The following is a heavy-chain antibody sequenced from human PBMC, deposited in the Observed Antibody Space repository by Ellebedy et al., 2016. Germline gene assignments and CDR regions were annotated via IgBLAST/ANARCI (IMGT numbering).Heavy chain of an antibody. Sequence: GGSLRLSCAASGFTFSSYSMNWVRQAPGKGLEWVSSISSSSSYIYYADSVKGRFTISRDNAKNSLSLQMNSLRAEDTAVYYCARDIHGDYGTMRGESFDYWGQGTLVTVSS. D-gene: IGHD4-17*01. CDR2: ISSSSSYI. J-gene: IGHJ4*02. CDR1: GFTFSSYS. V-gene: IGHV3-21*01. CDR3: ARDIHGDYGTMRGESFDY.